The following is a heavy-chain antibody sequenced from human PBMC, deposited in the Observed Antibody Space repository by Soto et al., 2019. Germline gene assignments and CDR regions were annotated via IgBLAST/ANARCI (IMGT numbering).Heavy chain of an antibody. V-gene: IGHV1-69*12. D-gene: IGHD6-19*01. CDR1: GGTFSSYA. CDR2: IIPIFGTA. CDR3: ARVGGYSSGWYSGGFDY. J-gene: IGHJ4*02. Sequence: QVQLVQSGAEVKKPGSSVKVSCKASGGTFSSYAISWVRQAPGQGLEWMGGIIPIFGTANYAQKFQGRVTITADESTSTAYMKLSSLRSEDTAVYYCARVGGYSSGWYSGGFDYWGQGTLVTVSS.